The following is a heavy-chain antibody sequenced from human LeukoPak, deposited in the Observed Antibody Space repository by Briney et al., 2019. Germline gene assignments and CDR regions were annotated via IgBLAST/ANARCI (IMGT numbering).Heavy chain of an antibody. CDR1: GYTFTNYY. Sequence: GASVKVSCKASGYTFTNYYMHWVRQAPGKGLEWMGGFDPEDGETIYAQKFQGRVTMTEDTSTDTAYMELSSLRSEDTAVYYCAKAGAPRITMFRGVIGFDPWGQETLVTVSS. D-gene: IGHD3-10*01. CDR2: FDPEDGET. CDR3: AKAGAPRITMFRGVIGFDP. J-gene: IGHJ5*02. V-gene: IGHV1-24*01.